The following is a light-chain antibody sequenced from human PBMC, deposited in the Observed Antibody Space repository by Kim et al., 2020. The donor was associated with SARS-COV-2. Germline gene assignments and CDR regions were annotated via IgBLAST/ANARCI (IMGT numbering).Light chain of an antibody. Sequence: QSVLTQPPSVSETPGQSVTISCSGSGSNIGSNFVYWYQQLPGTAPKLLIYRHNQRPSGVPDRFSGSRSSSSASLAISGLRSEDEADYYCVAWDDSLTGWVFGGGTQLTVL. CDR1: GSNIGSNF. J-gene: IGLJ3*02. CDR2: RHN. V-gene: IGLV1-47*01. CDR3: VAWDDSLTGWV.